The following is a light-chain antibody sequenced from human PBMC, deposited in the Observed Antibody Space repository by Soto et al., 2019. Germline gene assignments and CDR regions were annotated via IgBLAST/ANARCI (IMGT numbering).Light chain of an antibody. J-gene: IGKJ2*01. CDR2: GSS. CDR3: QQYGSSPPYT. V-gene: IGKV3-20*01. Sequence: EVVLTQSPGTLSLSPGERATLSCRASQSVSNNYFAWYQQKPGPAPRLLMFGSSDRATGLPGRFSGSGSGTDFTLPISSLQPEDVVVYYCQQYGSSPPYTFGQGTKLEIK. CDR1: QSVSNNY.